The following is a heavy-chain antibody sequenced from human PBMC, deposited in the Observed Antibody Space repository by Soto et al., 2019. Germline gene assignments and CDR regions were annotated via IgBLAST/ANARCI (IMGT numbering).Heavy chain of an antibody. CDR1: GSTFTDFT. J-gene: IGHJ3*02. CDR2: ISGDGLST. Sequence: GSLRLSGAGSGSTFTDFTMTWVRQAPGKGLEWVSAISGDGLSTYYAGSVKGRFTISRDNSKTTIYLQMNSLRAEDTAVYYCARRPDAFDIWGRGTMVTVSS. CDR3: ARRPDAFDI. V-gene: IGHV3-23*01.